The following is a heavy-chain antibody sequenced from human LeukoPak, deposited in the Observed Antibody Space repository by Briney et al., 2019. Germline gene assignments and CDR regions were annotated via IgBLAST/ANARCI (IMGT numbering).Heavy chain of an antibody. Sequence: GGSLRLSYEASGFTFSRFAMHWVRQAPGKGLDWVALIPFDGSKTDYADSVKGRFTISRNNSKSMLYLELNSLRVEDTALYYCARGPGSTSWSFDYWGQGTLVTVSS. D-gene: IGHD6-13*01. CDR3: ARGPGSTSWSFDY. J-gene: IGHJ4*02. V-gene: IGHV3-30*03. CDR2: IPFDGSKT. CDR1: GFTFSRFA.